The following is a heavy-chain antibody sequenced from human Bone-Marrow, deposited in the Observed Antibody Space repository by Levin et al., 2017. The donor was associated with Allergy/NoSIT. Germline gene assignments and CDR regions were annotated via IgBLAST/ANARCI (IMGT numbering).Heavy chain of an antibody. Sequence: GGSLRLSCAASGFTVTDYYMSWIRQAPGKGLEWVSYFSPSGTTLYYIDSVKGRLTISRDNAKNSVYRQMNSLRADDAAVYYCARSLGYGDYSFDYWGQGTLVTVSS. CDR3: ARSLGYGDYSFDY. J-gene: IGHJ4*02. D-gene: IGHD4-17*01. V-gene: IGHV3-11*01. CDR2: FSPSGTTL. CDR1: GFTVTDYY.